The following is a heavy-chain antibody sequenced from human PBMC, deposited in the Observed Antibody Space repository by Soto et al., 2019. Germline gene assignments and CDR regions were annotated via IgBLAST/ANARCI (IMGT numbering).Heavy chain of an antibody. J-gene: IGHJ6*02. V-gene: IGHV4-59*01. D-gene: IGHD3-3*01. CDR1: GGSISDFY. CDR2: LYYTGST. Sequence: SETLSLTCNVSGGSISDFYWSWIRQSPGKRLEWIGYLYYTGSTNYNPALKSRVTISLDTSKNQFSLKVRSVTAADTAVYYCARGGGYDFRSSQAPPIDVWGRGTTVTV. CDR3: ARGGGYDFRSSQAPPIDV.